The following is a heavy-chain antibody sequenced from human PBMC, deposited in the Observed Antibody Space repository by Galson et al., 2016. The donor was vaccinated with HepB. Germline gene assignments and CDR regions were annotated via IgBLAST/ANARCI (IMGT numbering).Heavy chain of an antibody. CDR1: GFTFSHYG. Sequence: SLRLPCAASGFTFSHYGIHWVRQAPGKGLEWEAVILYDGSKSYYGDSVKGRFFISRDNSKNTLYLQMTSLRAEDTAVYYCARQGDLLTVRYFHGMDVWGQGTTVTVSS. J-gene: IGHJ6*02. CDR2: ILYDGSKS. D-gene: IGHD3-9*01. CDR3: ARQGDLLTVRYFHGMDV. V-gene: IGHV3-33*01.